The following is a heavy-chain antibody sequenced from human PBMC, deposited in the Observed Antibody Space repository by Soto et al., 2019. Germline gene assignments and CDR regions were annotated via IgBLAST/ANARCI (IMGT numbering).Heavy chain of an antibody. Sequence: ASVTVSCKASGYSFTVLDINWVRQTTGQGLELMGWIEPSIGRTGYAKKFQGRVTMTRETSINTAYMELSSLTSDDTAFYYCARGVTAGVYXWGQGTLVTVSX. CDR1: GYSFTVLD. D-gene: IGHD3-10*01. V-gene: IGHV1-8*01. CDR2: IEPSIGRT. J-gene: IGHJ4*02. CDR3: ARGVTAGVYX.